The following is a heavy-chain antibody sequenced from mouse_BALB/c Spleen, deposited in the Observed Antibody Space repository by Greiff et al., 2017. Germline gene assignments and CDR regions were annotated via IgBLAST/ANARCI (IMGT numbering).Heavy chain of an antibody. J-gene: IGHJ4*01. D-gene: IGHD1-3*01. CDR2: ISSGSSTI. CDR3: ARDGLDSDNYVDYAMDY. V-gene: IGHV5-17*02. Sequence: EVQLMESGGGLVQPGGSRKLSCAASGFTFSSFGMYWVRQAPEKGLEWVAYISSGSSTIYYADTVKGRFTISRDNPKNTLFLQMTSLKSEDTAMYDCARDGLDSDNYVDYAMDYWGQGTSVTVSS. CDR1: GFTFSSFG.